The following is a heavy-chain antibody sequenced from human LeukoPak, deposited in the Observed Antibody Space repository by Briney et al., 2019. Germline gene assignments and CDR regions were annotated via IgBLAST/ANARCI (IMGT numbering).Heavy chain of an antibody. V-gene: IGHV1-69*13. CDR3: ASSQYGSGSYYNGQNFDY. Sequence: ASVKVSCKVYGYSLTELSMHWVRQAPGKGLEWMGGIIPIFGTANYAQKFQGRVTITADESTSTAYMELSSLRSEDTAVYYCASSQYGSGSYYNGQNFDYWGQGTLVTVSS. CDR1: GYSLTELS. D-gene: IGHD3-10*01. CDR2: IIPIFGTA. J-gene: IGHJ4*02.